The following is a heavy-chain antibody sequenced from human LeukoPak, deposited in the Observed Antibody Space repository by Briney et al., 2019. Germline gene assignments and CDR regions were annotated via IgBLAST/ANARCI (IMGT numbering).Heavy chain of an antibody. V-gene: IGHV3-20*04. CDR2: INWNGGST. CDR1: GFTFDDYG. Sequence: GGSLRLSCAASGFTFDDYGMSWVRQAPGKGLEWVSGINWNGGSTGYADSVKGRFTISRDNAKNSLYLQMNSLRAEDTALYYCARAGRPVRFLEWLHYYMDVWGKGTTVTVSS. CDR3: ARAGRPVRFLEWLHYYMDV. J-gene: IGHJ6*03. D-gene: IGHD3-3*01.